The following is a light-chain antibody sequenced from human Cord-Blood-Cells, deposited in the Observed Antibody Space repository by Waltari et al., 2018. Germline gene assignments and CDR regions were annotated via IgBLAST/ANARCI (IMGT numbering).Light chain of an antibody. CDR1: QSISSY. V-gene: IGKV1-39*01. Sequence: DIKMTQSPSSLSASVGDRVTITCRASQSISSYLNWYQQKPGKAPQLLIYAASSLQSGVPSRFSGSGSGTDCTLTISSLQPEDFATYYCQQSYSTPTFGQGTKVEIK. CDR3: QQSYSTPT. CDR2: AAS. J-gene: IGKJ1*01.